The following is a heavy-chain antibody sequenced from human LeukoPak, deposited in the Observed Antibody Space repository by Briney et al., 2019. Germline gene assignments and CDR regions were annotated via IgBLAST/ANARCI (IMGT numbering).Heavy chain of an antibody. V-gene: IGHV3-15*01. J-gene: IGHJ4*02. CDR2: IKSKTDGGTT. Sequence: GALRLPSAASGVISINTWSRWFGRPPGGGLVGLGRIKSKTDGGTTDYAAPVKGRFTISRDDSNNTLYLQMNSLKTEDTAVYYCTTPGGRDGYNLAYWGQGTLVTVSS. D-gene: IGHD5-24*01. CDR3: TTPGGRDGYNLAY. CDR1: GVISINTW.